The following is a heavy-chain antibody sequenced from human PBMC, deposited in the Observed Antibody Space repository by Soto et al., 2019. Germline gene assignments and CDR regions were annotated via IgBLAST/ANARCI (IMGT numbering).Heavy chain of an antibody. D-gene: IGHD6-13*01. V-gene: IGHV3-74*01. CDR1: EFTCSRFR. Sequence: GGSLRLSCAASEFTCSRFRVHWVRQARGKGLVWVSRINTGGSSTTYADSVKGRFTISRDNAKKTLYLQMDSLRAEDTGVYYCTRDPGAYSSTWSFYFDSWGQGTLVTVSS. CDR2: INTGGSST. J-gene: IGHJ4*02. CDR3: TRDPGAYSSTWSFYFDS.